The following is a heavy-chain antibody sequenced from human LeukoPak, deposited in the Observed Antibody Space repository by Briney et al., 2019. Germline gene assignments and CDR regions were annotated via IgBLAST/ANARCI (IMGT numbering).Heavy chain of an antibody. CDR3: ARLRLQYFDY. J-gene: IGHJ4*02. Sequence: GGSLRLSCAASGFTFSDYYMSWIRQAPGRGLEWVSYISSSGTTMYFADSVKGRFTISRDNARKSLYLQMNGLRAEDTAVYYCARLRLQYFDYWGQGNLVTVSS. D-gene: IGHD3-9*01. V-gene: IGHV3-11*01. CDR1: GFTFSDYY. CDR2: ISSSGTTM.